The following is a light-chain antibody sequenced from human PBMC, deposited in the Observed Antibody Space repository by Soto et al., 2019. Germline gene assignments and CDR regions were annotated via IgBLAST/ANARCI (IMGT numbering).Light chain of an antibody. CDR2: LYSDGSH. V-gene: IGLV4-69*01. Sequence: QAVLTQSPSASASLGASVKLTCTLSSGHSSYAIAWHQQQPEKGPRFLMKLYSDGSHTKGDGIPDRFSGSSSGAERYLTISSLQSEDEADYSCQTWGTGIRVFGGGTPLTVL. CDR3: QTWGTGIRV. J-gene: IGLJ3*02. CDR1: SGHSSYA.